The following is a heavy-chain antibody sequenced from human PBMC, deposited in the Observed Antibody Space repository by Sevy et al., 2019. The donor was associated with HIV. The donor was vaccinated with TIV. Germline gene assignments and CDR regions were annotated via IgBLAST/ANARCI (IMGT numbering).Heavy chain of an antibody. CDR1: GYTFTSYN. Sequence: ASVKVSCKASGYTFTSYNISWVRQAPGQGLEWMGWMSAYNGNTNYAQKLQGRVTMTTDTSTSTAYMELRSLRSDDTAVYYCATSYYDILTGYDNWFDPWGQGTLVTVSS. J-gene: IGHJ5*02. V-gene: IGHV1-18*04. CDR2: MSAYNGNT. D-gene: IGHD3-9*01. CDR3: ATSYYDILTGYDNWFDP.